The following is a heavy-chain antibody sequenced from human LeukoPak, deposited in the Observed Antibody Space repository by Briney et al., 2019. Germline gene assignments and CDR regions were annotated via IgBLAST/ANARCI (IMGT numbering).Heavy chain of an antibody. Sequence: LRRTLSLTCAVSGGSISSSNWWSWVRQPPGKGLEWIGEIYHSGSTNYNSSLKSRVTISVDKSKNQFSLKLSSVTAADTAVYYRARDQPFYDSSGYYYFDYWGQGTLVTVSS. D-gene: IGHD3-22*01. J-gene: IGHJ4*02. CDR1: GGSISSSNW. CDR3: ARDQPFYDSSGYYYFDY. CDR2: IYHSGST. V-gene: IGHV4-4*02.